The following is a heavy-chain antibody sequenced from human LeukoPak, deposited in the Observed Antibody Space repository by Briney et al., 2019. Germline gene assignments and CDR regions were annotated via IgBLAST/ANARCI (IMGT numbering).Heavy chain of an antibody. CDR1: GYTFTSYF. V-gene: IGHV1-46*01. CDR2: ITPTSGST. CDR3: ARAGDDEESYYYMDV. J-gene: IGHJ6*03. D-gene: IGHD3-16*01. Sequence: ASVEVSCKASGYTFTSYFIHWVRQAPGQGLEWMGLITPTSGSTIYAQKFQGRVTMTRDTSTTTVYMELSSLISEDTAVYYCARAGDDEESYYYMDVWGRGTKVTVSS.